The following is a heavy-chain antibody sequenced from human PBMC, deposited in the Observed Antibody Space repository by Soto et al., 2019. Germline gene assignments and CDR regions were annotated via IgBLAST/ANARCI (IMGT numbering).Heavy chain of an antibody. CDR3: TSSSYDFWSGSQFDP. CDR1: GFTFSGSA. J-gene: IGHJ5*02. V-gene: IGHV3-73*01. D-gene: IGHD3-3*01. CDR2: IRSKANSYAT. Sequence: GGSLRLSCAASGFTFSGSAMHWVRQASGKGLEWVGRIRSKANSYATAYAASVKGRFTISRDDSKNTAYLQMNSLKTEDTAVYYCTSSSYDFWSGSQFDPWGQGTLVTVSS.